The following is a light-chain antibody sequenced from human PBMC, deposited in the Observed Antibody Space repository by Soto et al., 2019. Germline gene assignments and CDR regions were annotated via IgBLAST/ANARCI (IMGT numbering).Light chain of an antibody. Sequence: QSVLTQPPSVSGAPGQRVTISCTGSSSNIGAGYDVHWYQQLPGTAPKLLIYGNSNRPSGVPDRFSGSKSGTSASLAITGLQAEDEADYYCQSYYSSLSREVFGGGSKLTVL. V-gene: IGLV1-40*01. CDR3: QSYYSSLSREV. CDR2: GNS. J-gene: IGLJ2*01. CDR1: SSNIGAGYD.